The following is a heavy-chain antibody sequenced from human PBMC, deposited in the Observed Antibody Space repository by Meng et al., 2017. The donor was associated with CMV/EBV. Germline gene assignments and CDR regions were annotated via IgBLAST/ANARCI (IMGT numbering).Heavy chain of an antibody. V-gene: IGHV4-30-4*08. CDR3: ARTGEYPTFDY. Sequence: QVELPESGPGLGKPSPTLSLPCTVSGGSISSGDYYWSWIRQPPGKGLEWIGYIYYSGSTYYNPSLKSRVTISVDTSKNQFSLKLSSVTAADTAVYYCARTGEYPTFDYWGQGTLVTVSS. CDR1: GGSISSGDYY. CDR2: IYYSGST. D-gene: IGHD2/OR15-2a*01. J-gene: IGHJ4*02.